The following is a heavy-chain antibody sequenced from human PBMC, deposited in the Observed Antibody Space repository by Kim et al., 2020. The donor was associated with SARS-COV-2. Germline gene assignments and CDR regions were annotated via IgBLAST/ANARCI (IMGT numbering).Heavy chain of an antibody. D-gene: IGHD3-16*02. CDR1: GGSISSSSYY. CDR2: IYYSGST. J-gene: IGHJ5*02. CDR3: ARHEVNYDSLWGSYRWTNWFDP. Sequence: SETLSLTCTVSGGSISSSSYYWGWIRQPPGKGLEWIGSIYYSGSTYYNPSLKSRVTISVDTSKNQFSLKLSSVTAADTAVYYCARHEVNYDSLWGSYRWTNWFDPWGQGTLVTVSS. V-gene: IGHV4-39*01.